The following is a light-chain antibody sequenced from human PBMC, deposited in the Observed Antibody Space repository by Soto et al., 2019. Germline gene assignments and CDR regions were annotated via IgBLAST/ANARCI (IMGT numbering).Light chain of an antibody. J-gene: IGKJ2*01. CDR3: QQYNSHPYT. CDR1: QSISGW. V-gene: IGKV1-5*03. Sequence: DIQMTQSPSTLSASVGDRVTINCRASQSISGWLAWYQQRAGKAPKLLIYKASTLESTVPSRFSGSGSGTEFTLTISSLEPDDSATYYCQQYNSHPYTFGQGTKLEIK. CDR2: KAS.